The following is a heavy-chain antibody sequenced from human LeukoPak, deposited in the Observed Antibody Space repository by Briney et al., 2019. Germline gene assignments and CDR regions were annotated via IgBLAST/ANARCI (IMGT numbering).Heavy chain of an antibody. V-gene: IGHV3-30*18. J-gene: IGHJ4*02. CDR3: AKWINPLEY. CDR2: ISYDGRNK. CDR1: GFTFSRYG. Sequence: GGSLRLSCAASGFTFSRYGMHWVRQAPGKGLEWVAVISYDGRNKYYEDSVKGRFTISRDNSKNTLYLQMNSLRAEDTAVYYCAKWINPLEYWGQGTLVTVSS. D-gene: IGHD2-2*03.